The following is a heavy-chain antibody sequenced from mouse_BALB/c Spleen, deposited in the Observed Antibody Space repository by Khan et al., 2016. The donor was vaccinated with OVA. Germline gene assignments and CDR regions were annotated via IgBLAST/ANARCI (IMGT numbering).Heavy chain of an antibody. D-gene: IGHD2-2*01. CDR2: ISIYYDYT. J-gene: IGHJ2*01. V-gene: IGHV1S137*01. Sequence: QVQLKQSGPDLVRPGESVKLSCKGSGYTFTDYAMSWVQQSPGKSLEWIAVISIYYDYTNYNQKFKGQATMTVDKSSSTAYLELASLTSEDSAIFYCASRGQWVRREGGNSDYWGQGTTLTVSA. CDR3: ASRGQWVRREGGNSDY. CDR1: GYTFTDYA.